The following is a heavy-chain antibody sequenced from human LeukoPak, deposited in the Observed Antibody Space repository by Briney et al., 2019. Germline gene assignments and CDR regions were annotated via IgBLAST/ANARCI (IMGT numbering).Heavy chain of an antibody. CDR3: AREGSGTGLITYFYGLDV. Sequence: ASVKVSCKASGYTFTGYYMQWVRQAPGQGLEWMGWIDPKSGDAKYAQNFQGRVTMTRDASITTVYMELSSLSSDDTALYYCAREGSGTGLITYFYGLDVWGQGTTVSVSS. CDR1: GYTFTGYY. D-gene: IGHD1-1*01. V-gene: IGHV1-2*02. J-gene: IGHJ6*02. CDR2: IDPKSGDA.